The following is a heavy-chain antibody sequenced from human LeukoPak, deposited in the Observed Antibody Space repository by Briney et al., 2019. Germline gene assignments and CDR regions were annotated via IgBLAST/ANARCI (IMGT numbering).Heavy chain of an antibody. CDR2: ISNDGST. D-gene: IGHD3-10*01. CDR1: GDAFNNFY. V-gene: IGHV4-59*01. CDR3: AGLVSRSAFGY. J-gene: IGHJ4*02. Sequence: NPSGSLTLTCTVSGDAFNNFYWSWIRQAPGQGLEWVGYISNDGSTKYNPSPMRGGFILFRKYNNRFSQMQSSVKTADTTLFYCAGLVSRSAFGYGGQRTRVTVSS.